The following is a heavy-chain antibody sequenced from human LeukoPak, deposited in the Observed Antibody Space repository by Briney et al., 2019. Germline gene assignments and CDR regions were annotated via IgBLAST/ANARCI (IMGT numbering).Heavy chain of an antibody. CDR3: AKHRFESGGYHSTD. Sequence: PSETLSLTCTVSGGSISSGGYYWSWIRQHPGKGLEWIGYIYYSGSTYYNPSLKSRVTISVDTSKNQFSLKLSSVTAADTAVYYCAKHRFESGGYHSTDWGQGTLVTVSS. CDR1: GGSISSGGYY. CDR2: IYYSGST. J-gene: IGHJ4*02. V-gene: IGHV4-31*03. D-gene: IGHD3-22*01.